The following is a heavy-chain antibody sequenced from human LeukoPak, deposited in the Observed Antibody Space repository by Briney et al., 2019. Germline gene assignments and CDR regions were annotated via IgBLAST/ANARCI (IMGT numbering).Heavy chain of an antibody. Sequence: SETLSLICSVSGGSISSSGHHWGWLRQPPGKGLEWIGSLYQSGNTYYNPSLKSRVTISPDMSKNQFSLTLSSVTAADTAVYYCARDGYNYGLDRFDYWGHGILVTVSS. CDR1: GGSISSSGHH. CDR3: ARDGYNYGLDRFDY. CDR2: LYQSGNT. V-gene: IGHV4-39*07. J-gene: IGHJ4*01. D-gene: IGHD5-18*01.